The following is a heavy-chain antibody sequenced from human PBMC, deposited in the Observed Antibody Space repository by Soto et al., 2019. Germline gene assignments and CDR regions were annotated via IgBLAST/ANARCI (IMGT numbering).Heavy chain of an antibody. CDR1: GFTLSSHW. J-gene: IGHJ3*02. Sequence: EVQLVESGGGLAQPGGSLRLSCAASGFTLSSHWMHWVRQAPGKGLVWVSRINRDGSTINYDDSVRGRYTISRDNAKNTLSLQMNSLRAGDRSVYYCARVADCTYSSNCNGRAAFDMWGQGTMVTVSS. V-gene: IGHV3-74*01. CDR2: INRDGSTI. CDR3: ARVADCTYSSNCNGRAAFDM. D-gene: IGHD6-13*01.